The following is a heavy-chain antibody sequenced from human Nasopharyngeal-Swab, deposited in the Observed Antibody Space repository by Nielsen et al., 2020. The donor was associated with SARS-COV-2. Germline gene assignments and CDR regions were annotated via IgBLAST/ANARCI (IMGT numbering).Heavy chain of an antibody. D-gene: IGHD3-9*01. Sequence: VRQAPGKGLEWVSYISSSSSTIYYADSAKGRFTISRDNAKNSLYLQMNSLRAEDTAVYYCAKATLYDILTGAFDYWGQGTLVTVSS. CDR3: AKATLYDILTGAFDY. J-gene: IGHJ4*02. V-gene: IGHV3-48*04. CDR2: ISSSSSTI.